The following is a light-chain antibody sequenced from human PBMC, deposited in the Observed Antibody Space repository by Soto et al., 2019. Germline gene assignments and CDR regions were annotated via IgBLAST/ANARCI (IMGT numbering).Light chain of an antibody. Sequence: EIVMTQSPATLSVSPGERATLSCRASQSVSSNLAWYQQKPGQAPRLLIYGASTRATGIPARFSGSGSGTESTLTINSLQSEDFAVYYCQHYNNWPPWTFGQGTKVEIK. CDR2: GAS. CDR1: QSVSSN. CDR3: QHYNNWPPWT. J-gene: IGKJ1*01. V-gene: IGKV3-15*01.